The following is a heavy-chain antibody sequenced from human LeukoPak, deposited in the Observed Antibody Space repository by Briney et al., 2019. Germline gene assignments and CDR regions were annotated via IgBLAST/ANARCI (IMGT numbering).Heavy chain of an antibody. V-gene: IGHV4-59*01. CDR2: LYYSWST. D-gene: IGHD4-11*01. CDR1: GGSISSYY. Sequence: PSETLSLTCTVSGGSISSYYWSWIRQPPGKGLEWIGYLYYSWSTNYNPSLKSRVTISVDTSKNQFSLKLSSVTAADTAVYYCASRLQGTFDYWGQGTLVTVSS. CDR3: ASRLQGTFDY. J-gene: IGHJ4*02.